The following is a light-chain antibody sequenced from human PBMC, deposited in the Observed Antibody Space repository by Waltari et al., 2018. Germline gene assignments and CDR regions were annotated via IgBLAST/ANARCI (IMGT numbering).Light chain of an antibody. Sequence: DIQMTQSPSSASASVGDKVTITCRASQGISPWLAWYQQKPGKAPKLLIFTASSLQSGVPSRFSGSGSGKAFTLTINNLQPEDFATYYCQQAHSFPYTFGQGTKLEIK. CDR2: TAS. CDR1: QGISPW. CDR3: QQAHSFPYT. J-gene: IGKJ2*01. V-gene: IGKV1-12*01.